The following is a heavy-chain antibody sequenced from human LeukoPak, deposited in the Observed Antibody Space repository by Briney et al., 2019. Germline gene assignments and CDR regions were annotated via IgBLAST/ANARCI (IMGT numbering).Heavy chain of an antibody. J-gene: IGHJ4*02. Sequence: SETLSLTCTVSGDSISSGLYAWGRIRQPPGEGLEWIGNIYHNGDTYYNPSLRSRVTISVDTSENQFSLNLRSVTAADTAVYYCARLWSHSKTEDYWGQGTVVTVSS. V-gene: IGHV4-39*01. CDR2: IYHNGDT. CDR3: ARLWSHSKTEDY. CDR1: GDSISSGLYA. D-gene: IGHD3-16*01.